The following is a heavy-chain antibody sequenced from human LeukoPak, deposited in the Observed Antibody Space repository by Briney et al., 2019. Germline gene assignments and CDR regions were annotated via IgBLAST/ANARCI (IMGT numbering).Heavy chain of an antibody. CDR2: FYSGGTT. V-gene: IGHV3-53*01. J-gene: IGHJ6*03. CDR1: GFTVSSSY. CDR3: ARLEQNSFYYMDV. Sequence: PGGSLRLSCVASGFTVSSSYMGWVRQAPGKGLEWVSVFYSGGTTYYPDPVKGRFTISRDNSESTLFLQMDNLRAEDTAVYYCARLEQNSFYYMDVWGKGTTVTVSS. D-gene: IGHD1-1*01.